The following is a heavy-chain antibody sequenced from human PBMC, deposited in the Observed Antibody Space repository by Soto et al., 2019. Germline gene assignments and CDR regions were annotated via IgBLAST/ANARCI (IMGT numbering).Heavy chain of an antibody. CDR1: GFTFSSYA. CDR2: IRTSVGDT. Sequence: EVQLLESGGDLVQPGGSLRLSCAASGFTFSSYAMNWVRQAPGKGLEWVSTIRTSVGDTYYPASVKGRFTISRDNSKSTVYLHLNSLRAEDTAIYYCAKDPTYDYGYFDSWGQGTLVTVSS. CDR3: AKDPTYDYGYFDS. V-gene: IGHV3-23*01. J-gene: IGHJ4*02. D-gene: IGHD4-17*01.